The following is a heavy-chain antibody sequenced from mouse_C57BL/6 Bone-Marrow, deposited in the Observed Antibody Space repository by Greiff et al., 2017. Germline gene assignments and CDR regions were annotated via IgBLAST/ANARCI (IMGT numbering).Heavy chain of an antibody. CDR3: ARSSYVRYFAV. J-gene: IGHJ1*03. Sequence: EVQRVESGGGLVKPGGSLKLSCAASGFTFSDYGMHWVRQAPEKGLEWVAYISSGSSTIYYADTVKGRFTISRDNAKNTLFLQMTSLRSEDTAMYYCARSSYVRYFAVWGTGTTVTFSS. CDR2: ISSGSSTI. V-gene: IGHV5-17*01. CDR1: GFTFSDYG. D-gene: IGHD1-1*01.